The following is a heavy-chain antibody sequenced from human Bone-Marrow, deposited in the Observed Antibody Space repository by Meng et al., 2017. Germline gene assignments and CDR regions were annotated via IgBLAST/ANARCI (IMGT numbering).Heavy chain of an antibody. CDR3: ARGTRPLLFQH. D-gene: IGHD1-1*01. J-gene: IGHJ1*01. Sequence: QVHLLPLGAGLLYPPVTLSLTFAVYCGSFSGYYWSWIRQPPGKGLEWIGEINHSGSTNYNPSLKSRVTISVDTSKNQFSLKLSSVTAADTAVYYCARGTRPLLFQHWGQGTLVTVSS. V-gene: IGHV4-34*01. CDR2: INHSGST. CDR1: CGSFSGYY.